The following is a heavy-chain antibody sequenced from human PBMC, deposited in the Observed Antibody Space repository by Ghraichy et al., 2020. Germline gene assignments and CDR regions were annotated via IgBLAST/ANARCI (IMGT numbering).Heavy chain of an antibody. CDR2: ISGSGGST. Sequence: GGSLRLSCAASGFTFSSYAMSWVRQAPGKGLEWVSAISGSGGSTYYADSVKGRFTISRDNSKNTLYLQMNSLRAEDTAVYYCANAAITMIVFGSDFDYWGQGTLVTVSS. D-gene: IGHD3-22*01. J-gene: IGHJ4*02. V-gene: IGHV3-23*01. CDR1: GFTFSSYA. CDR3: ANAAITMIVFGSDFDY.